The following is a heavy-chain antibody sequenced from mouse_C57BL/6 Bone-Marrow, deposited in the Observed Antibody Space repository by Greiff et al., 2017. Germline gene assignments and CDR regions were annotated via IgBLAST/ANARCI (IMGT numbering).Heavy chain of an antibody. CDR3: TREAYDDGYYAMDY. J-gene: IGHJ4*01. CDR1: GFTFSSYA. V-gene: IGHV5-9-1*02. D-gene: IGHD2-12*01. Sequence: EVKVVESGEGLVKPGGSLKLSCAASGFTFSSYAMSWVRQTPEKRLEWVAYISSGGDYIYYADTVKGRFTISRDNARNTLYLQMSSLKSEDTAMYYCTREAYDDGYYAMDYWGQGTSVTVSS. CDR2: ISSGGDYI.